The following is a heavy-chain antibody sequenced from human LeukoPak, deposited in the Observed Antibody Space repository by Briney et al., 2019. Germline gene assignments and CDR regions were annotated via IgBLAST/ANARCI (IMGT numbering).Heavy chain of an antibody. CDR3: AREVDGGFDY. CDR1: GDSVSSTSPT. Sequence: SQTLSLTFAISGDSVSSTSPTWNWIRQSPSRGLEWLGRTYQRSKWYNDNAVSVKSRITIDPDTSKNQFSLQLNSVTPEDTALYYCAREVDGGFDYWGQGTLVTVSS. CDR2: TYQRSKWYN. J-gene: IGHJ4*02. D-gene: IGHD6-19*01. V-gene: IGHV6-1*01.